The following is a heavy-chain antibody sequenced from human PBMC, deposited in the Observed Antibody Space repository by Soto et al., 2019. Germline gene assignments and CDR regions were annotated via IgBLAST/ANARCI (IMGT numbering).Heavy chain of an antibody. CDR1: GYTLTELS. CDR2: FDPEDGET. D-gene: IGHD2-2*01. Sequence: ASVKVSCKVSGYTLTELSMHWVRQAPGKGLEWMGGFDPEDGETIYAQKFQGRVTMTEDTSTDTAYMELSSLRSEDTAVYYCATAYCSSTSCYWGFDYWGQGTLVTVS. J-gene: IGHJ4*02. CDR3: ATAYCSSTSCYWGFDY. V-gene: IGHV1-24*01.